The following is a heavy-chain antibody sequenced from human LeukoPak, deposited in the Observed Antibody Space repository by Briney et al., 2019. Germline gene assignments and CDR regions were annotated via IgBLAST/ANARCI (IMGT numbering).Heavy chain of an antibody. CDR2: ISAYNGNT. CDR3: ARDHEYYDFWSGYYGAFNP. D-gene: IGHD3-3*01. V-gene: IGHV1-18*01. Sequence: ASVKVSCKASGYTFTSYGISWVRQAPGQGLEWMGWISAYNGNTNYAQKLQGRVTMTTDTSTSTAYMEPRSLRSDDTAVYYCARDHEYYDFWSGYYGAFNPWGQGTLVTVSS. CDR1: GYTFTSYG. J-gene: IGHJ5*02.